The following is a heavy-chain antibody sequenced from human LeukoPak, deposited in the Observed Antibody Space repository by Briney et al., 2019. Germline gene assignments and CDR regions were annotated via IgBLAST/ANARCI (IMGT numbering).Heavy chain of an antibody. D-gene: IGHD3-9*01. CDR1: GFTFSSYE. CDR3: ARVRGRDILPGYDY. J-gene: IGHJ4*02. CDR2: ISSSGSTI. V-gene: IGHV3-48*03. Sequence: GGSLRLSCAASGFTFSSYEMNWVRQAPGKGLEWVSYISSSGSTIYYADSVKGRFTISRDNAKNSLYLQMNSLRAEDTAVYYCARVRGRDILPGYDYWGQGTLVTVSS.